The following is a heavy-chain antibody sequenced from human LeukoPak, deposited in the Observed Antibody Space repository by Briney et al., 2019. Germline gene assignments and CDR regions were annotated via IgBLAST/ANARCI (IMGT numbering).Heavy chain of an antibody. D-gene: IGHD6-6*01. V-gene: IGHV1-18*01. Sequence: GASVKVSCKASGYTFTSYGISWVRQAPGQGLEWMGWISAYNGNTNYAQKLQGRVTMTTDTSTSTAYMEVSSLRSEDTAVYYCARALEGYSSSSPIDFWGQGTLVTVSS. CDR2: ISAYNGNT. CDR1: GYTFTSYG. J-gene: IGHJ4*02. CDR3: ARALEGYSSSSPIDF.